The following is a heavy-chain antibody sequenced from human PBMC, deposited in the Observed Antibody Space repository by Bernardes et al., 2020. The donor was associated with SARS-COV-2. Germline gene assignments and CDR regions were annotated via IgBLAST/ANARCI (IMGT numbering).Heavy chain of an antibody. CDR1: GFTFKNYA. Sequence: GGSLRLSCTASGFTFKNYAMHWVRRAPGKGLEWVSGISWNSVSIGYVDSLKGRFTISRDNARNSLYLQMNSLRVEDTAFYYCVKDLGENYYASGGYEYWGQGTLVTVSS. CDR3: VKDLGENYYASGGYEY. J-gene: IGHJ4*02. CDR2: ISWNSVSI. V-gene: IGHV3-9*01. D-gene: IGHD3-10*01.